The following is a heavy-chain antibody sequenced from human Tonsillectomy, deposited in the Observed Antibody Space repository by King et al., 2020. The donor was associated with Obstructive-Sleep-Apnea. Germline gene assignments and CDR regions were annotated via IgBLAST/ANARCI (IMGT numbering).Heavy chain of an antibody. J-gene: IGHJ4*02. CDR2: IDPLDSYT. V-gene: IGHV5-10-1*03. CDR1: GYTFTNHW. CDR3: ARQDSSGYYRFDY. D-gene: IGHD3-22*01. Sequence: QLVQSGAEVKKPGESLRISCKGSGYTFTNHWISWVRQMPGKGLEWMGRIDPLDSYTNYSPSFQGHVTISADKSITTAYLQWSSLKASDTAMYYCARQDSSGYYRFDYWGQGTLVTVSS.